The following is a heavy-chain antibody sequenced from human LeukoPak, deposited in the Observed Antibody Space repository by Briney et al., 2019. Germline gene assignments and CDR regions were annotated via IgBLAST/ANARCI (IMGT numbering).Heavy chain of an antibody. J-gene: IGHJ4*02. CDR1: GFTVSSYA. Sequence: GGSLRLSCAASGFTVSSYAMSWVRQAPGKGLEWVSAISGSGGSTYYADSVKGRFTISRDNSKNTLYLQMNSLRAEDTAVYYCAKQAYYYDSSGYYFDYWGQGTLVTVSS. V-gene: IGHV3-23*01. D-gene: IGHD3-22*01. CDR3: AKQAYYYDSSGYYFDY. CDR2: ISGSGGST.